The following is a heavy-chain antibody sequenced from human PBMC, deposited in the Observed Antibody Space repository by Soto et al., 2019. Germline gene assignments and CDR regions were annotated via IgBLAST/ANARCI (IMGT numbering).Heavy chain of an antibody. J-gene: IGHJ4*01. Sequence: EVQLVESGGGLVQPGGSLRLSCAASGFTFSSYWMSWVRQAPGKGLEWVVNIKQDGSERYYMDSVRGRFTASRDNAKNSVYLQMNSLRAEDTAVYFCARVAYTYGWIYDYWGQGSLVTVSS. D-gene: IGHD2-2*02. CDR1: GFTFSSYW. V-gene: IGHV3-7*01. CDR2: IKQDGSER. CDR3: ARVAYTYGWIYDY.